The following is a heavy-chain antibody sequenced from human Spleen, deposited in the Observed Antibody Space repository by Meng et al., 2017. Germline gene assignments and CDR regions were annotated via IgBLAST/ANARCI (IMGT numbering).Heavy chain of an antibody. V-gene: IGHV1-18*01. Sequence: QGRLVQSGAGVKIPGASVRVSCKASGYTFITYNICWVRQAPGQGLEWMGWISGDSGNTNYAQNFQGRITMTRDTSTNTAYMELGSLTSDDTAVYYCATRGNPYLNCWGQGTLVTVSS. CDR2: ISGDSGNT. CDR3: ATRGNPYLNC. J-gene: IGHJ4*02. CDR1: GYTFITYN.